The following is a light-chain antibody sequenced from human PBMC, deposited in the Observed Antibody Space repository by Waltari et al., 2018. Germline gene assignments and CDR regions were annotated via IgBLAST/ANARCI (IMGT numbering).Light chain of an antibody. Sequence: EIVLTQSPATLSLSPGERATLSCRPSQILSHPLAWYHQKSGQAPRLLIFDAANRAKGIPVRFSGSGAGTDFTLTISSLEPEDFAVYYCQQRDTWPGLTFGGGTKVEI. CDR2: DAA. V-gene: IGKV3-11*01. CDR1: QILSHP. J-gene: IGKJ4*01. CDR3: QQRDTWPGLT.